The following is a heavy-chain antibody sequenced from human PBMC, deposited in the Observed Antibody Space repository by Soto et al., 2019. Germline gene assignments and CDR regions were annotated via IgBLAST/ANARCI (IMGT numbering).Heavy chain of an antibody. CDR1: GFTFDSHA. CDR3: AKERGGSFYDASAFDY. CDR2: ISGTGGST. V-gene: IGHV3-23*01. Sequence: GGSLRLSCAASGFTFDSHAMSWVRQAPGKGLECVATISGTGGSTYYADSVKGRFTISRDNSKNTLYVQMNSLRHEDTAVYYCAKERGGSFYDASAFDYWGQGSLVTVSS. D-gene: IGHD1-26*01. J-gene: IGHJ4*02.